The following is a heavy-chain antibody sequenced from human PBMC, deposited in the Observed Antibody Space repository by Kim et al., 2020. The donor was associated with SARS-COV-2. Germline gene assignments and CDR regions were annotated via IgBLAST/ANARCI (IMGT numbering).Heavy chain of an antibody. D-gene: IGHD4-17*01. J-gene: IGHJ5*02. V-gene: IGHV4-31*02. CDR3: ARLPNDYGDYDGRFDP. Sequence: SPKSRVTISVATSKNQFSLKLSSVTAADTAVYYCARLPNDYGDYDGRFDPWGQGTLVTVSS.